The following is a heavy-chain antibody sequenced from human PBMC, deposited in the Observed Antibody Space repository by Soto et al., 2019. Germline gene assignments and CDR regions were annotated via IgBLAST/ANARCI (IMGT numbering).Heavy chain of an antibody. J-gene: IGHJ6*02. D-gene: IGHD1-26*01. Sequence: QVQLVQSGAEVKKPGASVKVSCKASGYTFTSYGISWVRQAPGQGLEWMGWISAYNGNTNYAQKLQGRVTMTTDTPTSTAYMELRSLRSDDTAVYYCARDRVEGATTYNGYYYYGMDVWGQGTTVTVSS. V-gene: IGHV1-18*01. CDR2: ISAYNGNT. CDR1: GYTFTSYG. CDR3: ARDRVEGATTYNGYYYYGMDV.